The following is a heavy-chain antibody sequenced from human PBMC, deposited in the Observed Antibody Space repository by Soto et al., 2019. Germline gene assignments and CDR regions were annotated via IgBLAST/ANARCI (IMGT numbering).Heavy chain of an antibody. J-gene: IGHJ5*02. V-gene: IGHV3-23*01. CDR3: ASQDQLLSRYWFDP. CDR1: GFTFSSYA. D-gene: IGHD2-2*01. Sequence: EVQLLESGGGLVQPGGSLRLSCAASGFTFSSYAMSWVRQAPGKGLEWVSAISGSGGSTYYADSVKGRFTISRDNSKNTLDLKMTSLRAEDTAVYYCASQDQLLSRYWFDPWGQGTLVTVSS. CDR2: ISGSGGST.